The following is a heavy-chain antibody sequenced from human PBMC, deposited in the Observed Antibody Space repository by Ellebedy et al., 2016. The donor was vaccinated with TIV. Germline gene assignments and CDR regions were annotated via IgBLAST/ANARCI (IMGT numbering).Heavy chain of an antibody. Sequence: MPSETLSLTCSVSGGSVSSGSYYWNWIRQPPGKGLEWVGFISYSGSTYYNPSLKSRVTISVDTSKNQFSLRLSSVTAADTAVYHCARGIYSSGWFGYYFDYWGQGTLVTVSS. V-gene: IGHV4-61*01. CDR3: ARGIYSSGWFGYYFDY. J-gene: IGHJ4*02. CDR1: GGSVSSGSYY. D-gene: IGHD6-19*01. CDR2: ISYSGST.